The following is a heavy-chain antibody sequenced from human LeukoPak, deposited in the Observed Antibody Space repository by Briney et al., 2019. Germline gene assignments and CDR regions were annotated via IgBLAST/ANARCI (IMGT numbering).Heavy chain of an antibody. V-gene: IGHV1-46*01. J-gene: IGHJ6*02. CDR2: INPSGGST. Sequence: ASVKVSCKASGYTFTSYYMHWVRQAPGQGLEWVGIINPSGGSTSYAQKFQGRVTMTRDTSTSTVYMELSSLRSEDTAVYYCARDILWFGESEYYYYYYGMDVWGQGTTVTVSS. D-gene: IGHD3-10*01. CDR1: GYTFTSYY. CDR3: ARDILWFGESEYYYYYYGMDV.